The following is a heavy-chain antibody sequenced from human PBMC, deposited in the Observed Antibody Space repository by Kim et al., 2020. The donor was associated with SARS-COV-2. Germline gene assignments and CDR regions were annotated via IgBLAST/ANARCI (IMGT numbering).Heavy chain of an antibody. J-gene: IGHJ4*02. CDR1: GFTFSSYS. D-gene: IGHD3-9*01. Sequence: GGSLRLSCAASGFTFSSYSMNWVRQAPGKGLEWVSSISSSSYIYYADSVKGRFTISRDNAKNSLYLQMNSLRAEDTAVYYCARGDILTGFDYWGQGTLVTVSS. CDR2: ISSSSYI. CDR3: ARGDILTGFDY. V-gene: IGHV3-21*01.